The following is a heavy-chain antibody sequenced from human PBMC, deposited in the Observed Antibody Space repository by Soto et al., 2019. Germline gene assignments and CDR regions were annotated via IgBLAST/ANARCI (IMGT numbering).Heavy chain of an antibody. D-gene: IGHD5-18*01. V-gene: IGHV4-31*03. CDR1: SGSISSGGYY. CDR2: IYYSGST. J-gene: IGHJ5*02. CDR3: ARMDTAMVNNWFDP. Sequence: QVQLQESGPGLVKPSQTLSLTCTVSSGSISSGGYYWSWIRQHPGKGLEWIGYIYYSGSTYYNPSLKSRVTISVDTSKNQFSLKLSSVTAADTAVYYCARMDTAMVNNWFDPWGQGTLVTVSS.